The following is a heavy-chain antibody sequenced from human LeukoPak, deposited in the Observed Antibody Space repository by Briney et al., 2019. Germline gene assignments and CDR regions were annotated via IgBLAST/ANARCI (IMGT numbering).Heavy chain of an antibody. J-gene: IGHJ4*02. Sequence: PSETLSLTCTVSGGSISSHYWSWIRQLPGKGLEWIGYIYHNGGTKYNPSLRSRVTMSVDTSKNHVSLKLGSVTAADTAVYYCARDRRGYYDSSGYFDRWGQGTLVTVSS. D-gene: IGHD3-22*01. CDR3: ARDRRGYYDSSGYFDR. CDR1: GGSISSHY. CDR2: IYHNGGT. V-gene: IGHV4-59*11.